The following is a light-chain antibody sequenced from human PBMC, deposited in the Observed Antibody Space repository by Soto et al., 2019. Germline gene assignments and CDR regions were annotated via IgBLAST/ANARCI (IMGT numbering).Light chain of an antibody. J-gene: IGKJ1*01. V-gene: IGKV3-20*01. CDR1: QSVSSSY. CDR2: GAS. Sequence: EIVLTQSPGTLSLSPGERATLSCRASQSVSSSYLAWYQQKPGQAPRLLIYGASSRATGIPDRFSGSGSGTDFTLTISRLESEDFAVYYCQQYGSSKWTFGQGTKVDIK. CDR3: QQYGSSKWT.